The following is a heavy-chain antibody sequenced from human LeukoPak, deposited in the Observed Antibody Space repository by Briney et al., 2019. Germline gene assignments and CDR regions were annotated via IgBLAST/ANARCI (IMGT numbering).Heavy chain of an antibody. CDR1: GFTFSSYG. CDR3: AKAQVAGTAGFDY. CDR2: ISYDGSNK. V-gene: IGHV3-30*18. D-gene: IGHD6-19*01. J-gene: IGHJ4*02. Sequence: AGGSLRLSCAASGFTFSSYGMHWVRQAPGKGLEWVAVISYDGSNKYYADSVKGRFTISRDNSKNTLYLQMNSLRAGDTAVYYCAKAQVAGTAGFDYWGQGTLVTVSS.